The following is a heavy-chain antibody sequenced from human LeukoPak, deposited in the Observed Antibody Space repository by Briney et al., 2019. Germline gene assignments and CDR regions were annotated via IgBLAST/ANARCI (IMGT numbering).Heavy chain of an antibody. CDR3: AKGAPVQQWLVLNWFDP. D-gene: IGHD6-19*01. V-gene: IGHV3-23*01. Sequence: PGGSLRLSCAASGFTFSSYAMSWVRQAPGKGLEWVSAISGSGGSTYYAYSVKGRFTISRDNSKNTLYLQMNSLRAEDTAVYYCAKGAPVQQWLVLNWFDPWGQGTLVTVSS. CDR1: GFTFSSYA. J-gene: IGHJ5*02. CDR2: ISGSGGST.